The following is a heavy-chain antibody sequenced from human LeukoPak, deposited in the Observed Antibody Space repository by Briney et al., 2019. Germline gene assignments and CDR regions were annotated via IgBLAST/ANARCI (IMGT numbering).Heavy chain of an antibody. CDR3: ATDRDIYGPGSYWGVDY. CDR2: ISGSGGIT. J-gene: IGHJ4*02. D-gene: IGHD3-10*01. CDR1: GFTFSSYA. Sequence: GGSLRLSCAASGFTFSSYAVSWVRQAPGKGLEWVSTISGSGGITYYADSVKGRFTISRDNSKNTLYLQMSSLRAEDTAVYYCATDRDIYGPGSYWGVDYWGQGTLVTVSS. V-gene: IGHV3-23*01.